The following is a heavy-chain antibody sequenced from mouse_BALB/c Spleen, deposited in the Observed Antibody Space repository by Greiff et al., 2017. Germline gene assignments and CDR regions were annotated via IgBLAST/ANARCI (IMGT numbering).Heavy chain of an antibody. CDR2: ISYSGST. CDR1: GDSITSGY. V-gene: IGHV3-8*02. Sequence: EVHLVESGPSLVKPSQTLSLTCSVTGDSITSGYWNWIRKFPGNKLEYMGYISYSGSTYYNPSLKSRISITRDTSKNQYYLQLNSVTTEDTATYYCARGGGYYRYDNYAMDYWGQGTSVTVSS. J-gene: IGHJ4*01. D-gene: IGHD2-14*01. CDR3: ARGGGYYRYDNYAMDY.